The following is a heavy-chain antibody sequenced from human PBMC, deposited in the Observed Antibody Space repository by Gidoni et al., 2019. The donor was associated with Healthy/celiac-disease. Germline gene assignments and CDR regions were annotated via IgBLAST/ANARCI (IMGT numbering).Heavy chain of an antibody. V-gene: IGHV4-39*07. CDR1: GGSISSSSYY. Sequence: QLQLQESGPGLVKPSETLSLPCTVSGGSISSSSYYWGWIRQPPGEGLEWIGSIYYSGSTDYNPSLKSRVTISVDTSKNQFSLKLSSVTAADTAVYYCARPYRDCSSTSCYNNWFDPWGQGTLVTVSS. J-gene: IGHJ5*02. D-gene: IGHD2-2*02. CDR3: ARPYRDCSSTSCYNNWFDP. CDR2: IYYSGST.